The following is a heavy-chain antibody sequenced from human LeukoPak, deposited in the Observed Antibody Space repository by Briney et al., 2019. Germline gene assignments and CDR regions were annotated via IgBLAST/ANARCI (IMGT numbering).Heavy chain of an antibody. V-gene: IGHV4-34*01. Sequence: SETLSLTCAVYGGSFSGYYWSWIHQPPGKGLEWIGEINHSGSTNYNPFLKSRVTISVDTSKNQFSLKLSSVTAADTAVYYCARCKDDSSGSSDEAFDIWGQGTMVTVPS. CDR2: INHSGST. CDR1: GGSFSGYY. CDR3: ARCKDDSSGSSDEAFDI. J-gene: IGHJ3*02. D-gene: IGHD3-22*01.